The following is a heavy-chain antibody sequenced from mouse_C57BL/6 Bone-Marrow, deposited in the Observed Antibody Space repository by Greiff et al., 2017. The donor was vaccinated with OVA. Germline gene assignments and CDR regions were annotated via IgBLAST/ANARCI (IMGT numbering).Heavy chain of an antibody. CDR1: GFTFSDYY. J-gene: IGHJ1*03. D-gene: IGHD2-10*01. CDR3: ARPYYGKGYWYFDV. Sequence: EVKLVESGGGLVQPGGSLKLSCAASGFTFSDYYMYWVRQTPEKRLEWVAYISNGGGSTYYPDTVKGRFTISRDNAKNTLYLQMSRLKSEDTAMYYCARPYYGKGYWYFDVWGTGTTVTVSS. CDR2: ISNGGGST. V-gene: IGHV5-12*01.